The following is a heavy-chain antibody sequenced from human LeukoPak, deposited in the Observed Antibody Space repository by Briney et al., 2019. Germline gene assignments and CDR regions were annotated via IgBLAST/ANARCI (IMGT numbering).Heavy chain of an antibody. CDR1: GGSFSGYY. CDR2: INHSGST. J-gene: IGHJ6*03. Sequence: SSETLSLTCAVYGGSFSGYYWSWIRQPPGKGLEWIGEINHSGSTNYNPSLKSRVTISVDTSKNQFSLKLSSVTAADTAVYYCARRRRGYSGYDYYYYYYMDVWGRGTTVTVSS. V-gene: IGHV4-34*01. CDR3: ARRRRGYSGYDYYYYYYMDV. D-gene: IGHD5-12*01.